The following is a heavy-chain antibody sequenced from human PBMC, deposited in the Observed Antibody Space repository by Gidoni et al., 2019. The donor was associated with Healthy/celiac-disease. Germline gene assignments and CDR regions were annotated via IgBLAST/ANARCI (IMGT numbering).Heavy chain of an antibody. CDR3: ARENSGWSSGEGAFDY. Sequence: QVQLQESGPGLVKPSETLSLTCTVSGGSISSYYWSWIRQPPGKGLEWIGYIYYSGSTNYNPSLKSRVTISVDTSKNQFSLKLSSVTAADTAVYYCARENSGWSSGEGAFDYWGQGTLVTVSS. J-gene: IGHJ4*02. CDR2: IYYSGST. CDR1: GGSISSYY. V-gene: IGHV4-59*01. D-gene: IGHD6-19*01.